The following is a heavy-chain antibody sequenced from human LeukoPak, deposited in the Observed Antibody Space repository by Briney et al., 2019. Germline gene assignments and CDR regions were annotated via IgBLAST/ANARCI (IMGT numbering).Heavy chain of an antibody. D-gene: IGHD4-23*01. V-gene: IGHV3-11*04. CDR3: ARDRAVGASDSYDL. CDR2: ISTSDRRV. CDR1: GFTFSDRY. Sequence: PGGSLRLSCTGSGFTFSDRYMAWIRQRPGKGLEWLSYISTSDRRVYLAASVKGRFTVSRDDARKSLFLQMNSLRPDDTAVYYCARDRAVGASDSYDLWGPGTMVIVSS. J-gene: IGHJ3*01.